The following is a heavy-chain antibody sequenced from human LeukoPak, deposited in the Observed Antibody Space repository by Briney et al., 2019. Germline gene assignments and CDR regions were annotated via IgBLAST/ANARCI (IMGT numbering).Heavy chain of an antibody. CDR2: IYYSGST. J-gene: IGHJ5*02. CDR1: GGSISSYY. V-gene: IGHV4-59*01. D-gene: IGHD2-2*01. Sequence: PSETLSLTCTVSGGSISSYYWSWFRQPPGKGLEWIGYIYYSGSTNYNPSLKSRVTISVDTSKNQFSLKLSSVTAADTAVYYCARDRRSYAGQGGWFDPWGQGTLVTVSS. CDR3: ARDRRSYAGQGGWFDP.